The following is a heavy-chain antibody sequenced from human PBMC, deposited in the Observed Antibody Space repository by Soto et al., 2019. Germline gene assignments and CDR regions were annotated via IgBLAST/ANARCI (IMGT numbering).Heavy chain of an antibody. D-gene: IGHD3-22*01. V-gene: IGHV3-64*04. J-gene: IGHJ4*02. Sequence: GGSLRLSCSASGFTFSSYAMHWVRQAPGKGLEYVSAISSNGGSTYYADSVKGRFTISRDNSKNTLYLQMNSLRADDTALYYCARWTYYDSSGYYYVFDYWGQGTLVTVSS. CDR3: ARWTYYDSSGYYYVFDY. CDR1: GFTFSSYA. CDR2: ISSNGGST.